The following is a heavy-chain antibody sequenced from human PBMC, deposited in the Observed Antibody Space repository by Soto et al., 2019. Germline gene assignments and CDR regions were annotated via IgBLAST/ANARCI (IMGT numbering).Heavy chain of an antibody. Sequence: GGSLRLSCAASGFTFSSYGMHWVRQAPGKGLEWVAVIWYDGSNKYYADSVKGRFTISRDNSKNTLYLQMNSLRAEDTAVYYCAREEGNSGYDIYYYYYYMDVWGKGTTVTVSS. CDR2: IWYDGSNK. CDR1: GFTFSSYG. V-gene: IGHV3-33*01. D-gene: IGHD5-12*01. CDR3: AREEGNSGYDIYYYYYYMDV. J-gene: IGHJ6*03.